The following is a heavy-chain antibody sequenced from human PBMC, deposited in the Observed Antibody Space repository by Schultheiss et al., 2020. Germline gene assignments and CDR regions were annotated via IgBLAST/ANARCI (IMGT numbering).Heavy chain of an antibody. V-gene: IGHV4-30-4*01. J-gene: IGHJ4*02. CDR3: ARRSPIVGAPYFDY. D-gene: IGHD1-26*01. CDR1: GGSISSGDYY. CDR2: IYYSGST. Sequence: SETLSLTCTVSGGSISSGDYYWSWIRQPPGKGLEWIGYIYYSGSTYYNPSLKSRVTISVDTSKNQFSLKLSSVTAADTAVYYCARRSPIVGAPYFDYWGQGTLVTVS.